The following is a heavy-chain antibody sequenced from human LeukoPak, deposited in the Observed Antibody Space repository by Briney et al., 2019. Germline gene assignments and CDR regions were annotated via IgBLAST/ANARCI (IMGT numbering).Heavy chain of an antibody. V-gene: IGHV4-59*08. Sequence: SETLSLTCTVSGGSISSYYWSWIRQPPGKGLEWIGYIYYSGSTNYNPSLKSRVTISVDTSKNHFSLKLSSVTAADTAVYYCARVLYGSGSAYFDYWGQGTLVTVSS. D-gene: IGHD3-10*01. CDR1: GGSISSYY. CDR2: IYYSGST. CDR3: ARVLYGSGSAYFDY. J-gene: IGHJ4*02.